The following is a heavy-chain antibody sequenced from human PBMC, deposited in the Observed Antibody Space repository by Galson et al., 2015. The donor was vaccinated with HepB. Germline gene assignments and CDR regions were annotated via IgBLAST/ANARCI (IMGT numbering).Heavy chain of an antibody. CDR1: GFTFSSYA. Sequence: SLRLSCAASGFTFSSYAMSWVRQAPGKGLEWVSATSGSGGSTYYADAVKRRFTISRDNSKNTLYLQMNSLRGEDTAVYYCAKGRYGSSSSWFDPWGQGPLVPVSS. V-gene: IGHV3-23*01. CDR3: AKGRYGSSSSWFDP. J-gene: IGHJ5*02. D-gene: IGHD6-6*01. CDR2: TSGSGGST.